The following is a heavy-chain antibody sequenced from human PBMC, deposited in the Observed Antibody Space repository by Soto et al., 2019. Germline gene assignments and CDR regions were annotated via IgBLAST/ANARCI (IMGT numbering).Heavy chain of an antibody. D-gene: IGHD3-22*01. CDR2: INAGNGNT. Sequence: QVQLVQSGAEVKKPGASVKVSCKASGYTFTSYAMHWVRQAPGQRLEWMGWINAGNGNTKYSQKFQGRVTITRDTSASTAYMELSSLRSEDTAVYYCARDDSSGYYIDYWGQGTLVTVSS. J-gene: IGHJ4*02. CDR1: GYTFTSYA. CDR3: ARDDSSGYYIDY. V-gene: IGHV1-3*01.